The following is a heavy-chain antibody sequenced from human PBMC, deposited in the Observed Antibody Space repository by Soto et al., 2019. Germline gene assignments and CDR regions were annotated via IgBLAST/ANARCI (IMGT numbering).Heavy chain of an antibody. CDR2: ISGYNGNT. Sequence: QVQLEQSGAEVKKPGASVKVSCKASGYTFTSYGISWVRQAPGQGLEWMGGISGYNGNTKCAQKVQGRVTMTTDTSTTTAYMELTSLRSDDTAVYYCAMIVTAGAPPFDYWGQGTLVTVSS. J-gene: IGHJ4*02. CDR1: GYTFTSYG. V-gene: IGHV1-18*01. CDR3: AMIVTAGAPPFDY. D-gene: IGHD3-22*01.